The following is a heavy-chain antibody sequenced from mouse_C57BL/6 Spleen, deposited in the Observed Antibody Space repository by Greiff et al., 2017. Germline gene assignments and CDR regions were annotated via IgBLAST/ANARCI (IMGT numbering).Heavy chain of an antibody. D-gene: IGHD1-1*01. CDR3: ARQGYGSREGEAMDY. V-gene: IGHV5-12*01. CDR2: ISNGGGST. CDR1: GFTFSDYY. J-gene: IGHJ4*01. Sequence: DVMLVESGGGLVQPGGSLKLSCAASGFTFSDYYMYWVRQTPEKRLEWVAYISNGGGSTYYPDTVKGRFTISRDNGKNTLYRQMSRLKSEDTAMYYCARQGYGSREGEAMDYWGQGTSVTVSS.